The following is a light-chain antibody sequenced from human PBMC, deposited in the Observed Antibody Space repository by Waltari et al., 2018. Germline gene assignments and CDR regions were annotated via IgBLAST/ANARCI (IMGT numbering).Light chain of an antibody. CDR3: SSYTGSSTWV. V-gene: IGLV2-14*04. Sequence: WNQQTSGQAPKLLIYHVSKRPAGFSNRFSGSKSGNTASLTISGLQDEDEADYRCSSYTGSSTWVFGGGTKLTVL. J-gene: IGLJ3*02. CDR2: HVS.